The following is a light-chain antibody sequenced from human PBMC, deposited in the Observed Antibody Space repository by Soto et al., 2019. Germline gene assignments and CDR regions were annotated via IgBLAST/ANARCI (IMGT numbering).Light chain of an antibody. V-gene: IGKV3-20*01. CDR2: TTS. CDR3: QQYGSSVT. J-gene: IGKJ4*01. CDR1: QSISTSY. Sequence: EIVLSQSPGTLSLSPGERATLSCRASQSISTSYVAWYQQRPGLAPRLLIHTTSSRATGVPDRFSGSGAGADFTLTIIRLEREDVGVDYCQQYGSSVTFGGGTKVEI.